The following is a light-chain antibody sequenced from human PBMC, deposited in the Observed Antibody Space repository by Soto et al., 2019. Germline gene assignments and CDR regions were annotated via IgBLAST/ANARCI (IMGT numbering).Light chain of an antibody. CDR2: AAS. Sequence: AIRMTQSPSSFSASTGDRVTITCRASQGIGSYLAWFQQKSGTAPQLLIYAASTLQSGIPSRFSGNGSGTDFTLTISCLQAADFATYYCQQYYNFPLTFGQGTKLEVK. J-gene: IGKJ2*01. V-gene: IGKV1-8*01. CDR1: QGIGSY. CDR3: QQYYNFPLT.